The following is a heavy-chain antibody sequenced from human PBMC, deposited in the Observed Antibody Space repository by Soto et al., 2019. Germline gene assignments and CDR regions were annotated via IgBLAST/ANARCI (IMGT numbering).Heavy chain of an antibody. D-gene: IGHD6-19*01. CDR3: ARSGYSTGIGWFGP. Sequence: GESLKISCKASGYSSTTYWIGWVRQMPGKGLEWMGIIYPGDSDTRYSPSFQGQVTISADKSISTAYLQWSSLKASDSAMYYCARSGYSTGIGWFGPWGQGTLVTVSS. V-gene: IGHV5-51*01. CDR2: IYPGDSDT. CDR1: GYSSTTYW. J-gene: IGHJ5*02.